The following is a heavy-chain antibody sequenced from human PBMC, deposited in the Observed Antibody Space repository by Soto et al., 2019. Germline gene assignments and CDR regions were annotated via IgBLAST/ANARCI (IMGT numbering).Heavy chain of an antibody. CDR1: GGSFSGYY. D-gene: IGHD2-21*01. J-gene: IGHJ4*02. V-gene: IGHV4-34*01. CDR2: INHGGST. Sequence: QVQLQQWGAGLLKPSETLSLTCAVYGGSFSGYYWTWIRQPPGTGLEWNGEINHGGSTNYNPSLKSRGTITVTTSKYQFSLKLTSVTARAAAVYYCDRDKIPGLFDYWGQGTLVTVSS. CDR3: DRDKIPGLFDY.